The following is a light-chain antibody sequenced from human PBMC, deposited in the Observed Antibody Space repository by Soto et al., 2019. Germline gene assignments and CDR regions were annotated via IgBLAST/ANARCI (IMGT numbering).Light chain of an antibody. V-gene: IGLV2-14*01. Sequence: QSALTQPASVSGSPGQSITISCTGTSSDVGAYNFVSWYQQHPGKAPKLMIYDVSNRPSGVSNRFSGSKSGNTASLTISGLQAEDEADYYCSSYTSSSTPYVFGTGTKATVL. J-gene: IGLJ1*01. CDR3: SSYTSSSTPYV. CDR1: SSDVGAYNF. CDR2: DVS.